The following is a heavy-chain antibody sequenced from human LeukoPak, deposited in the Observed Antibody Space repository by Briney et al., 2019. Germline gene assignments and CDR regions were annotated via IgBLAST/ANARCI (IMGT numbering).Heavy chain of an antibody. Sequence: GGSLRLSCAASGFAFNSQTMSWVRQAPGKGLEWVAVIWYDGSNKYYADSVKGRFTISRDNSKNTLYLQMNSLRAEDTAVYYCARGRYSSSWYRSDYYYYYGMDVWGQGTTVTVSS. CDR2: IWYDGSNK. J-gene: IGHJ6*02. CDR3: ARGRYSSSWYRSDYYYYYGMDV. CDR1: GFAFNSQT. V-gene: IGHV3-33*08. D-gene: IGHD6-13*01.